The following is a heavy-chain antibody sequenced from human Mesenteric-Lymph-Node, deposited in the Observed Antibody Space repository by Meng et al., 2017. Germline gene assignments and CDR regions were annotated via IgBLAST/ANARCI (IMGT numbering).Heavy chain of an antibody. CDR2: INHSGST. Sequence: HVQLQLWGAGLLKPSETLSLTCAVYGGSFSGYYWSWIRQPPGKGLEWIGEINHSGSTNYNPSLKSRVTISVDTSKNQFSLKLSSVTAADTAVYYCARGRGYGDYGSLYWGQGVLVTVSS. J-gene: IGHJ4*02. D-gene: IGHD4-17*01. CDR3: ARGRGYGDYGSLY. CDR1: GGSFSGYY. V-gene: IGHV4-34*01.